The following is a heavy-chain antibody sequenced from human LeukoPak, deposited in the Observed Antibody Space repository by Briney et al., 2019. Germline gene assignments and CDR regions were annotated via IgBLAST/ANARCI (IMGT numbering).Heavy chain of an antibody. Sequence: PSETLSLTCTVSGGSISSYYWSWIRQPPGKGLEWVGYIYYSGSTNYNPSLKSRVTISVDTSKNQFSLKLSSVTAADTAVYYCAREEFHYDSSGYYQRWYFDLWGRGTLVTVSS. CDR2: IYYSGST. CDR1: GGSISSYY. V-gene: IGHV4-59*01. CDR3: AREEFHYDSSGYYQRWYFDL. D-gene: IGHD3-22*01. J-gene: IGHJ2*01.